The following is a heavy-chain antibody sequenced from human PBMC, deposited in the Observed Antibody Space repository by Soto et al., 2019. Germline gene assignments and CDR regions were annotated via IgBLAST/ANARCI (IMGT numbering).Heavy chain of an antibody. CDR2: INHSGST. D-gene: IGHD3-10*01. Sequence: QVQLQQWGAGLLKPSETLSLTCAVYGGSFSGYYWSWIRQPPGKGLEWIGEINHSGSTNYNPSLKRRVTISVDASKNQFSLKLSSVTAADTAVYYCARLAQGYGSGSYFIPDYWGQGTLVTVSS. V-gene: IGHV4-34*01. CDR1: GGSFSGYY. CDR3: ARLAQGYGSGSYFIPDY. J-gene: IGHJ4*02.